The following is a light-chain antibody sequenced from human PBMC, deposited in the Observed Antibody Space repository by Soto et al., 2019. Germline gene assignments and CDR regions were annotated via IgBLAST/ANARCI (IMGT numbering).Light chain of an antibody. CDR1: QSGGND. CDR2: DAS. V-gene: IGKV3D-15*01. Sequence: VMTQSPAPLSVSAGYRSTLSCRASQSGGNDLAWYQLKPGQPLSPPSYDASTRATGMPARFSGSQSGTEFTLTISSVLSEDFAVNYCQQYNNGFPWTFGQGTKVDI. CDR3: QQYNNGFPWT. J-gene: IGKJ1*01.